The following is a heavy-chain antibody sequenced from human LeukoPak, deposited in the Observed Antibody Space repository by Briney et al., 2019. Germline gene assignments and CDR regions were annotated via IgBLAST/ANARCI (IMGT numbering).Heavy chain of an antibody. Sequence: GASVKVSCKASGYTFTSYYMHWVRQAPGQGLEWMGIINPSGGSTSYAQKFQGRVTMTRDTSTSTAYMELSSLRSEDTAVYYCARDIAAAGDSSGWPPLAYWGQGTLVTVSS. J-gene: IGHJ4*02. CDR2: INPSGGST. V-gene: IGHV1-46*01. CDR1: GYTFTSYY. D-gene: IGHD6-19*01. CDR3: ARDIAAAGDSSGWPPLAY.